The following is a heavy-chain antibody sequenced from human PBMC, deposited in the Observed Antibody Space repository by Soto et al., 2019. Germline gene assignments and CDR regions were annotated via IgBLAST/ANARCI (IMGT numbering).Heavy chain of an antibody. D-gene: IGHD1-26*01. CDR2: ISSSSSYT. J-gene: IGHJ2*01. CDR1: GFTFSDYY. CDR3: AKVPYSGATYWYFDL. V-gene: IGHV3-11*06. Sequence: PGGSLRLSCAASGFTFSDYYMSWIRQAPGKGLEWVSYISSSSSYTNYADSVKGRFTISRDNAKNSLYLQMNSLRAEDTAVYYCAKVPYSGATYWYFDLWGRGTLVTVSS.